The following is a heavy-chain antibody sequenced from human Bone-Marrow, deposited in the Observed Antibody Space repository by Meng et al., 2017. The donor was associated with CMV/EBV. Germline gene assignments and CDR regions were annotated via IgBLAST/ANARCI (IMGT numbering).Heavy chain of an antibody. CDR1: GFTFSSYW. D-gene: IGHD2-8*01. CDR3: ARDLGYCTNGVCSMDY. V-gene: IGHV3-74*01. Sequence: GESLKISCAASGFTFSSYWMHWVRQAPGKGLVWVSRINSDGSSTSYADSVKGRFTISRDNAKNSLYLQMNSLRAEDTAVYYCARDLGYCTNGVCSMDYWGQGTLVTVSS. CDR2: INSDGSST. J-gene: IGHJ4*02.